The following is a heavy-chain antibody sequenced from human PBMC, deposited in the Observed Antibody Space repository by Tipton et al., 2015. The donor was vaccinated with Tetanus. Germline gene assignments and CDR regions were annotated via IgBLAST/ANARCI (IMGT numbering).Heavy chain of an antibody. CDR1: GYTFTAYY. Sequence: QVQLVQSGPEVKKPGASVKVSCKASGYTFTAYYIYWVRQAPGQGLEWMGRINPNSGGTNYAQKFQGRVTMTRDTSISTAYMELTRLRSDDTAMYYCAIAPAGYCSGYTCEDNDYWGQGTLVTVSS. J-gene: IGHJ4*02. D-gene: IGHD2-15*01. CDR3: AIAPAGYCSGYTCEDNDY. CDR2: INPNSGGT. V-gene: IGHV1-2*06.